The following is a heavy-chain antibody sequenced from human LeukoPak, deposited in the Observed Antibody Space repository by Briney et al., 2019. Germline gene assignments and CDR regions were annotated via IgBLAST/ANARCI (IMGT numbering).Heavy chain of an antibody. CDR3: AGQPSTDLWFPYYFDY. J-gene: IGHJ4*02. CDR2: IYYSGST. D-gene: IGHD3-10*01. V-gene: IGHV4-39*01. CDR1: GGSISSSSYY. Sequence: SETLSLTCTVSGGSISSSSYYWGWIRQPPGKGLEWIGSIYYSGSTYYSPSLKSRVTISVDTSKNHFSLKLSSVTAADTAVYYCAGQPSTDLWFPYYFDYWGQGTLVTVSS.